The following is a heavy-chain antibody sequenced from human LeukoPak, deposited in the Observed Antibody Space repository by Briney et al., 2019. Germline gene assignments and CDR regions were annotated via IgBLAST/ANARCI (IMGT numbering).Heavy chain of an antibody. D-gene: IGHD3-10*01. Sequence: SGPTLVNPTQTLTLTCTFSGFSLNTLGAGVAWIRQPPGKDLEWLALIFWDDDTRYSPSLKSRLTLSKDTSKSQVVLTMTHMDPVDTGTYYCAHTHYYGSGLDHWGQGTLVTVSS. CDR1: GFSLNTLGAG. CDR3: AHTHYYGSGLDH. CDR2: IFWDDDT. J-gene: IGHJ5*02. V-gene: IGHV2-5*02.